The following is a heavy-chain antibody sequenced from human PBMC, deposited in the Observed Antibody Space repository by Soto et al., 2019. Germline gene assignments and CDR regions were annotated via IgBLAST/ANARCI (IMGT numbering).Heavy chain of an antibody. D-gene: IGHD1-26*01. Sequence: PSETLSLTCTVSGGSISSYYRSWIRQPPGKGLEWIGYIYYSGSTNYNPSLKSRVTISVDTSKNQFSLKLSSVTAADTAVYYCARRYGSAIDYWGQGTLVTVSS. J-gene: IGHJ4*02. V-gene: IGHV4-59*08. CDR2: IYYSGST. CDR1: GGSISSYY. CDR3: ARRYGSAIDY.